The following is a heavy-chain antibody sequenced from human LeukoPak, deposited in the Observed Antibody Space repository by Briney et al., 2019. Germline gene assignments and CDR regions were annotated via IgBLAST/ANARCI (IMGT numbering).Heavy chain of an antibody. CDR2: IYYSGST. CDR3: ARHDVRFQSVNEY. V-gene: IGHV4-59*08. D-gene: IGHD3-3*01. CDR1: GGSISSYY. J-gene: IGHJ4*02. Sequence: SETLSLTCTVSGGSISSYYWSWIRQPPGKGLEWIGYIYYSGSTYYNPSLKSRVTISVDTSKNQFSLKLSSVTAADTAVYYCARHDVRFQSVNEYWGQGTLVTVSS.